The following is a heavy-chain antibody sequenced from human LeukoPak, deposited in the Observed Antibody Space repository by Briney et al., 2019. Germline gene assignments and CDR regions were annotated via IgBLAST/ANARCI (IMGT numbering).Heavy chain of an antibody. CDR2: ISSSDNTI. J-gene: IGHJ4*02. Sequence: GGSLRLSCAASGFTFSSYEMNWVRQAPGQGLEWVSYISSSDNTIYYADSVKGRFTISRDNPKNSLYLQMNSLRAEDTAVYYCARGRGYCSSTRCYVDYWGQGTLVTVSS. CDR1: GFTFSSYE. CDR3: ARGRGYCSSTRCYVDY. D-gene: IGHD2-2*01. V-gene: IGHV3-48*03.